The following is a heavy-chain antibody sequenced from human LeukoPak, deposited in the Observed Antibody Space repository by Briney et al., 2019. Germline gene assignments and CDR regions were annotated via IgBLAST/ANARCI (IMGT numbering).Heavy chain of an antibody. D-gene: IGHD3-9*01. V-gene: IGHV3-11*01. CDR1: GFTFSDYY. CDR2: ISSSGTTI. CDR3: ARDGVLRYFDYYYYYMDV. Sequence: GGSLRLSCAASGFTFSDYYMSWIRQAPGKGLEWVSYISSSGTTIYNADSVKGRFTISRDNAKNSLFLQMNSLRAEDTAVYYCARDGVLRYFDYYYYYMDVWGKGTTVTISS. J-gene: IGHJ6*03.